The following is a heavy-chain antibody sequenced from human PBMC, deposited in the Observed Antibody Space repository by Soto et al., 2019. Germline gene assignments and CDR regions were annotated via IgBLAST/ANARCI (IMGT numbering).Heavy chain of an antibody. Sequence: ASVKVSCKASGYTFTGYYMHWVRQAPGQGLEWMGWINPNSGGTNYAQKFQGWVTMTRDTSISTAYMELSRLRSDDTAVYYCAREGPGYFDWLLKPHKPYYYMDVWGKGTTVTVSS. CDR1: GYTFTGYY. V-gene: IGHV1-2*04. CDR2: INPNSGGT. J-gene: IGHJ6*03. D-gene: IGHD3-9*01. CDR3: AREGPGYFDWLLKPHKPYYYMDV.